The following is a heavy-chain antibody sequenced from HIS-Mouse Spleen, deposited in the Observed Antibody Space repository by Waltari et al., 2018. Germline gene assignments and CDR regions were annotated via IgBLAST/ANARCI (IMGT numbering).Heavy chain of an antibody. V-gene: IGHV3-7*01. CDR2: IKQDGSEK. Sequence: EVQLVESGGGLVQPGGSLRLSCAASGFTFSSYWMSWVRQAPGTGLEWGANIKQDGSEKYYVDSVKGRFTISRDNAKNSLYLQMNSLRAEDTAVYYCARDLSKSRTTVTDNWFDPWGQGTLVTVSS. CDR3: ARDLSKSRTTVTDNWFDP. CDR1: GFTFSSYW. D-gene: IGHD4-17*01. J-gene: IGHJ5*02.